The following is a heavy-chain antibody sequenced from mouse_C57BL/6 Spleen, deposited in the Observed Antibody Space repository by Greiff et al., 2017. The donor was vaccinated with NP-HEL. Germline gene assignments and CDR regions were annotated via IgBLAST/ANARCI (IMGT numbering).Heavy chain of an antibody. CDR2: INPGSGGT. J-gene: IGHJ2*01. D-gene: IGHD2-4*01. V-gene: IGHV1-54*01. CDR1: GYAFTNYL. Sequence: VQLQQSGAELVRPGTSVKVSCKASGYAFTNYLIEWVKQRPGQGLEWIGVINPGSGGTNYNEKFKGKATLTADKSSSTAYMQLSSLTSEDSAVYVCARDYDHDYWGQGTTLTVSS. CDR3: ARDYDHDY.